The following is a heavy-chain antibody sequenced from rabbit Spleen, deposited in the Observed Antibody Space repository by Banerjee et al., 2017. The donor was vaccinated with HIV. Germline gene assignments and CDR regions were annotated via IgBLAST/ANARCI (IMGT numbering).Heavy chain of an antibody. CDR3: LRDRANIGGDYGPYYFDL. Sequence: QQLVESGGGLVKPEGSLKLSCTASGFSFSNKAVMCWVRQAPGKGLEWIGYIDPIFRLTTYANWVNGRFSISRENTQNTVYLQLNSLTAADTATYFCLRDRANIGGDYGPYYFDLWGPGTLVTVS. V-gene: IGHV1S7*01. J-gene: IGHJ4*01. CDR2: IDPIFRLT. D-gene: IGHD2-1*01. CDR1: GFSFSNKA.